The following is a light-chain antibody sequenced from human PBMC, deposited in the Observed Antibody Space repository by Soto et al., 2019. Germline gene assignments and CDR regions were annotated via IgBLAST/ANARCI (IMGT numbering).Light chain of an antibody. J-gene: IGKJ1*01. CDR1: QTVNSDY. Sequence: EIVVTQSPGTLYLSPGETATLSCRASQTVNSDYLAWFQQRPGQAPRLLIFATSRRATDIPDRFSGSGSGTDFTLAIRRLEPEDFAVYYCHQFGYSPRTFGQGTKVE. CDR3: HQFGYSPRT. CDR2: ATS. V-gene: IGKV3-20*01.